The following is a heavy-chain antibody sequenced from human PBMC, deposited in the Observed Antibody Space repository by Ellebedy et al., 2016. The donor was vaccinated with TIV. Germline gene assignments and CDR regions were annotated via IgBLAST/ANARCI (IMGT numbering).Heavy chain of an antibody. CDR3: ARRGGYCTSTSCYYYYGLDV. CDR2: ISPYNDNT. Sequence: ASVKVSCXASGCTFTSYGISWVRQAPGQGLEWMGWISPYNDNTNYAQKLQGRVTMTTDTSTSTAYMELRSLRSDDTAVYYCARRGGYCTSTSCYYYYGLDVWGQGTTVTVSS. D-gene: IGHD2-2*01. J-gene: IGHJ6*02. V-gene: IGHV1-18*04. CDR1: GCTFTSYG.